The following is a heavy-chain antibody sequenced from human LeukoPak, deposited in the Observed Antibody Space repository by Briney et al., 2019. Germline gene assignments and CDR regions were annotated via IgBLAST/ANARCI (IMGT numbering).Heavy chain of an antibody. CDR1: GFTFSSYA. Sequence: GSLRLSCAASGFTFSSYAMHWVRQAPGKGLEWVAVISYDGSNKYYADSVKGRFTISRDNSKNTLYLQMNSLRAEDTAVYYCARDAHYYDRSNDAFDIWGQGTMVTVSS. J-gene: IGHJ3*02. CDR2: ISYDGSNK. D-gene: IGHD3-22*01. V-gene: IGHV3-30*04. CDR3: ARDAHYYDRSNDAFDI.